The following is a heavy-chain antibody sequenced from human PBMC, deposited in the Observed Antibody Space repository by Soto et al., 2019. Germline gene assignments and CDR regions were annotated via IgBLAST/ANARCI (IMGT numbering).Heavy chain of an antibody. CDR3: ARGRYGDY. V-gene: IGHV1-18*01. CDR1: GYTFTSYG. J-gene: IGHJ4*02. D-gene: IGHD1-1*01. Sequence: QVHLVQSGAEVKKPGASVKVSCKASGYTFTSYGTTWVRQAPGQGLEWMGWISAHNGNTDYAQKLQARVIVTRDTSTSTAYMELRSLISDDTAVYYCARGRYGDYWGQGALVTVSS. CDR2: ISAHNGNT.